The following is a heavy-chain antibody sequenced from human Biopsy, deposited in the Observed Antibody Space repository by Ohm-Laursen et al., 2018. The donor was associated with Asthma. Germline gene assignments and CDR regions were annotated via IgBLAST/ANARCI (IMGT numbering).Heavy chain of an antibody. CDR1: GGSISSGGYS. CDR3: ARVKDGYNFDY. D-gene: IGHD5-24*01. Sequence: TLSLTWAVSGGSISSGGYSWSWIRPPPGKGLEWIGYIYHSGSTYYNPSLKSRVTISVDRSKNQFSLKLSSVTAADTAVYYCARVKDGYNFDYWGQGTLVTVSS. V-gene: IGHV4-30-2*01. J-gene: IGHJ4*02. CDR2: IYHSGST.